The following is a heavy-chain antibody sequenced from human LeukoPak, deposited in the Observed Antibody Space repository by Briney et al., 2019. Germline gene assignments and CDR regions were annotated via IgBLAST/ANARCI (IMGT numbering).Heavy chain of an antibody. Sequence: GGSLRLSCAASGFTFSSYSMNWVRQAPGKGLEWVSSISSSGSYIYYADSVKGRFTISRDNAKNSLYLQMNSLRAEDTAVYYCARDLEVVAAKYFDYWGQGTLVTVSS. CDR3: ARDLEVVAAKYFDY. CDR2: ISSSGSYI. D-gene: IGHD2-15*01. V-gene: IGHV3-21*01. J-gene: IGHJ4*02. CDR1: GFTFSSYS.